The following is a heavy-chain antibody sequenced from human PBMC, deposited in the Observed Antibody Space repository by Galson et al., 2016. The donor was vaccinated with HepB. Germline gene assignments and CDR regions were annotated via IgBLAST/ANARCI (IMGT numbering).Heavy chain of an antibody. V-gene: IGHV3-48*01. CDR2: ISSSTSTI. J-gene: IGHJ6*02. CDR1: GITFSSYS. Sequence: SLRLSCAASGITFSSYSMNWVRQAPGKGLEWVSYISSSTSTIYYADSVKGRFTISRDNAKNTLYLQMNSLRAEETAVYYCASGNHYYYGMDVWGQGTTVTVSS. CDR3: ASGNHYYYGMDV.